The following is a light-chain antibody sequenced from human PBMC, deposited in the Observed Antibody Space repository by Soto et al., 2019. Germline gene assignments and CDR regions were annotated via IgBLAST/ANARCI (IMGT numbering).Light chain of an antibody. Sequence: QSVLTQPASVSASPGQSITLSCTGTNSDIGAYVYVSWYQHHPGTAPKLIIYEVKNRPSGVSSRFSGSKSGNTASLTISGLQAEDEAHYFCSSYSSANTVIFGGGTKLTVL. CDR3: SSYSSANTVI. V-gene: IGLV2-14*01. J-gene: IGLJ2*01. CDR2: EVK. CDR1: NSDIGAYVY.